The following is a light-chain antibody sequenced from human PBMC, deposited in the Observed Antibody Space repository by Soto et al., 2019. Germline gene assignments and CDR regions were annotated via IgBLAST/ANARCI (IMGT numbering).Light chain of an antibody. CDR2: DGS. J-gene: IGKJ2*02. CDR1: QDISNF. V-gene: IGKV1-33*01. Sequence: DIQMTQSPSSLSGSIGDRVTITCQASQDISNFLNWYQQKPGKAPNLLIYDGSTLATGAPSRFSGGGFGTHFTLTISSLQPEDIATYYCQKYNSGPCTFGQGTKVEIK. CDR3: QKYNSGPCT.